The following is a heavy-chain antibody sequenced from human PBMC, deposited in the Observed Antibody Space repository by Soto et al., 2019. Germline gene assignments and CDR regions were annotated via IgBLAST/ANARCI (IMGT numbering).Heavy chain of an antibody. V-gene: IGHV3-72*01. D-gene: IGHD3-3*01. CDR3: SRLEGG. J-gene: IGHJ4*02. CDR2: SRNKAKSYTT. CDR1: GFTFRDHY. Sequence: PGGSLTLSCVGSGFTFRDHYMEWVRQAPGKGLEWVVRSRNKAKSYTTDYAASVKGRFTISRDLSKNSLYLQMNNLKIEDTAVYYCSRLEGGWGQGTLVTVSS.